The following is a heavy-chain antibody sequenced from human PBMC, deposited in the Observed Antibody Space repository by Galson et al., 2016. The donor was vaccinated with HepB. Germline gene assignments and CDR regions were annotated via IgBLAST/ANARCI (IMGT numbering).Heavy chain of an antibody. CDR2: IYWNDDK. J-gene: IGHJ4*02. V-gene: IGHV2-5*01. Sequence: PALVKPTQTLTLTCSFSGFSLSSSGVAVGWIRQPPGKALEWLALIYWNDDKRYSPSLKSRLTITKDTSKNQVVLTLTNMDPVDTATYYCAHSRFFRVSDGSGSQTKFDYWGQGTLVTVSS. CDR3: AHSRFFRVSDGSGSQTKFDY. D-gene: IGHD3-10*01. CDR1: GFSLSSSGVA.